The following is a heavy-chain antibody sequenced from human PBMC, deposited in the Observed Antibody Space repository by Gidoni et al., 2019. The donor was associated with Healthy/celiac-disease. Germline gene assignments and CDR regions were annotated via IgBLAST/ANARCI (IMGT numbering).Heavy chain of an antibody. D-gene: IGHD5-12*01. V-gene: IGHV3-48*03. Sequence: EVQLVESGGGLVQPGGSLRLSCAASGVTFSSYEMNWVRQAPGKGLEWVSYISSSGSTIYYADSVKGRFTISRDNAKNSLYLQMNSLRAEDTAVYYCARVVATIDTYYFDYWGQGTLVTVSS. CDR3: ARVVATIDTYYFDY. CDR1: GVTFSSYE. CDR2: ISSSGSTI. J-gene: IGHJ4*02.